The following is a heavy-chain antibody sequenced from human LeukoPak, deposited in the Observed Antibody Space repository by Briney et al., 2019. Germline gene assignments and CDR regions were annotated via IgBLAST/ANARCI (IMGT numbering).Heavy chain of an antibody. D-gene: IGHD2-8*01. CDR1: GYTFIDYY. V-gene: IGHV1-2*02. CDR2: INPNSGAT. J-gene: IGHJ4*02. CDR3: ALNADTNGWHYFDY. Sequence: ASVKVSCTTSGYTFIDYYINWVRQAPGQGPEWMGWINPNSGATNYAQKFQVRVTMARDTSVSTAYMELSRLTSDDTAVYYCALNADTNGWHYFDYWGQGTLVSVSS.